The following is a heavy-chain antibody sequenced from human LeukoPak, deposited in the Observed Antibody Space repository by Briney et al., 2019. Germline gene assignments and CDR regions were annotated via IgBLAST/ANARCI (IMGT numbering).Heavy chain of an antibody. V-gene: IGHV4-39*01. CDR2: IYYSGST. D-gene: IGHD3-3*01. CDR3: ARGQFKYYDFWSGPKYYYYYMDV. Sequence: SETLSLTCTVSGGSISSSSYYWGWIRQPPGKGLEWIGSIYYSGSTSYNPSLKSRVTISVDTSKKQFSLKLSSVTAADTAVYYCARGQFKYYDFWSGPKYYYYYMDVWGKGTTVTVSS. J-gene: IGHJ6*03. CDR1: GGSISSSSYY.